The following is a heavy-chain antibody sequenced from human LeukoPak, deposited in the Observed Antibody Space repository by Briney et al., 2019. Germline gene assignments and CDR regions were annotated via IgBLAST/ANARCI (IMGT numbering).Heavy chain of an antibody. D-gene: IGHD5-12*01. CDR2: INPHSGGT. V-gene: IGHV1-2*02. CDR3: AREIVATIGGAFDI. CDR1: GYTFSDYY. Sequence: AASVKVSCKASGYTFSDYYLHWVRQAPGHGLEWMGWINPHSGGTHYARKFQGRVTMTRDTSISTAYMELSSLRSDDTAVYFCAREIVATIGGAFDIWGQGTMVTVSS. J-gene: IGHJ3*02.